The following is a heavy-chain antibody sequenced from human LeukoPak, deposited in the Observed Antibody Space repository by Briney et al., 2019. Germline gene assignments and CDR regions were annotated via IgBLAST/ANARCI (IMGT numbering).Heavy chain of an antibody. CDR1: GFTFSTCW. CDR2: IKSDGSST. D-gene: IGHD1-26*01. CDR3: ARGRGSIVGATGLDY. V-gene: IGHV3-74*01. J-gene: IGHJ4*01. Sequence: GGSLRLSCAASGFTFSTCWMHWVRQAPGKGLVWVSRIKSDGSSTSYADSVRGRFTISRDNSKNTLYLQMNSLRAEDTAVYYCARGRGSIVGATGLDYWGQGTLVTVSS.